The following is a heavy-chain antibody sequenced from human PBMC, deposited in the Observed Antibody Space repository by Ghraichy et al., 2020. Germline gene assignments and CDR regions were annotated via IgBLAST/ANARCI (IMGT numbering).Heavy chain of an antibody. J-gene: IGHJ4*02. CDR2: ISSSSSTI. CDR3: ARADTQGPGYSYGSNYYFDY. D-gene: IGHD5-18*01. V-gene: IGHV3-48*02. CDR1: GFTFSSYS. Sequence: GESLNISCAASGFTFSSYSMNWVRQAPGKGLEWVSYISSSSSTIYYADSVKGRFTISRDNAKNSLYLQMNSLRDEDTAVYYCARADTQGPGYSYGSNYYFDYWGQGTLVTVSS.